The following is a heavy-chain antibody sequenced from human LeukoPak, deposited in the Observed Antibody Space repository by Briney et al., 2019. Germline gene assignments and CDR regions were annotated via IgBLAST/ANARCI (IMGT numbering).Heavy chain of an antibody. V-gene: IGHV4-59*01. CDR1: GGSISSYY. Sequence: SETLSLTCTVSGGSISSYYWSWIRQPPGKGLEWIGYIYYSGSTNYNPSLKRRVPISVDTSKNQFSLKLSSVTAADTAVYYCARAYSSSWYSFWFDPWGQGTLVPVSS. J-gene: IGHJ5*02. D-gene: IGHD6-13*01. CDR3: ARAYSSSWYSFWFDP. CDR2: IYYSGST.